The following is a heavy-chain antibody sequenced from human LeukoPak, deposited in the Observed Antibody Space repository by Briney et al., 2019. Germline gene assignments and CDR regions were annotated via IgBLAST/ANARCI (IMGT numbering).Heavy chain of an antibody. Sequence: ASVTVSCKASGYTFTSYGISWVRQAPGQGLEWMGWISAYNGNTNYAQKLQGRVTITTDTSTSTAYMELRSLRSDDAAVYYCARDRGLYYYDSSGYQSDYCGQGPLATVSS. CDR2: ISAYNGNT. V-gene: IGHV1-18*01. D-gene: IGHD3-22*01. CDR3: ARDRGLYYYDSSGYQSDY. J-gene: IGHJ4*02. CDR1: GYTFTSYG.